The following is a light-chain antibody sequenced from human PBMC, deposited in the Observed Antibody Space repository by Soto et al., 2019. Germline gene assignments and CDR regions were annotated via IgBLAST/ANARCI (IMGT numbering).Light chain of an antibody. CDR3: QVWDSASDHYV. CDR1: NIGRKS. V-gene: IGLV3-21*02. Sequence: SSELTQPPSVSVAPGQTASITCGGTNIGRKSVHWYQQKPGQAPVLVVYDDSDRPSGIPERFSGSNSGNTATLTTSRVEAGDEADYYCQVWDSASDHYVFGTGTKLTVL. J-gene: IGLJ1*01. CDR2: DDS.